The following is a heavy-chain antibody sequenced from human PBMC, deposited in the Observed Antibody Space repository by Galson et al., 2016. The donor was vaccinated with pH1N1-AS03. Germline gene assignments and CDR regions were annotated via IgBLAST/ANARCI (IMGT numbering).Heavy chain of an antibody. CDR1: GFSLTTIGAV. CDR3: AHRYCSTDFSCYNFFDY. Sequence: PALVKPTQTLTLTRTFSGFSLTTIGAVVGWVRQPPGKALEWLALIYWDDDKRYRPSLKTRLSITKDPYRNQVVLTITNVDPLDSGTYYCAHRYCSTDFSCYNFFDYWGQGTLLTVSS. J-gene: IGHJ4*02. V-gene: IGHV2-5*02. D-gene: IGHD2-15*01. CDR2: IYWDDDK.